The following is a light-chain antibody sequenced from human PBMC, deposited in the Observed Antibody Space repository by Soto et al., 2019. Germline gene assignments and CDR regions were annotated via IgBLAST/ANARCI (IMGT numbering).Light chain of an antibody. CDR3: QQSYRSPYT. CDR1: QSINIY. CDR2: GAS. Sequence: IQLTQSPSSLSASVGDRVTVTCRASQSINIYLNWYQQKPGKAPTLLIYGASTLQSGVPSRFGGGGSRTDFTLTISRLQTEDFATYYCQQSYRSPYTFGQGTKLEI. V-gene: IGKV1-39*01. J-gene: IGKJ2*01.